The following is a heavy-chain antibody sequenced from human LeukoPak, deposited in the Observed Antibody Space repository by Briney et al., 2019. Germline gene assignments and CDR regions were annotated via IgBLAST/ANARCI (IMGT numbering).Heavy chain of an antibody. CDR1: GFTFSSYA. D-gene: IGHD1-26*01. V-gene: IGHV3-23*01. CDR2: ISGSGAST. CDR3: AKHLVGANTFDY. Sequence: PGGSLRLSCAASGFTFSSYAMSWVRQAPGKGLEWVSTISGSGASTYYADSVKGRFTFSRDNSKNTLYLQMNSLRAEDTALYYCAKHLVGANTFDYWGQGTLVTVSS. J-gene: IGHJ4*02.